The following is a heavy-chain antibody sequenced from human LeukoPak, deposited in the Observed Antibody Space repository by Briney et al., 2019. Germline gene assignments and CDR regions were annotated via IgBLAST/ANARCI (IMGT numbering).Heavy chain of an antibody. D-gene: IGHD2-15*01. CDR1: GFTFSSHW. Sequence: GGSLRLSCAASGFTFSSHWMHWVRQAPGKGLVWVSRIKGDGSNTTYAESVKGRFTISRDNAKNTLYLQMNSLRTEDTAVYHCARSKSWYSPDAFDIWGQGTMVTVSS. V-gene: IGHV3-74*03. CDR3: ARSKSWYSPDAFDI. J-gene: IGHJ3*02. CDR2: IKGDGSNT.